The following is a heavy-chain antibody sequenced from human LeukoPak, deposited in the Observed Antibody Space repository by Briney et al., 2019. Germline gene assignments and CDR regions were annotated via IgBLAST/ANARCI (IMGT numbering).Heavy chain of an antibody. Sequence: GGSLRLSCVAAGFTFSSYAMSWGRQAPGKGLEWVSDISGSGGSTDYADSVKGRFTIPRDNSKNTLSPQMNSLRAEDTAVYYLLRSSTLIVGDIGYWGQGTLVTVSS. V-gene: IGHV3-23*01. D-gene: IGHD3-22*01. CDR1: GFTFSSYA. J-gene: IGHJ4*02. CDR2: ISGSGGST. CDR3: LRSSTLIVGDIGY.